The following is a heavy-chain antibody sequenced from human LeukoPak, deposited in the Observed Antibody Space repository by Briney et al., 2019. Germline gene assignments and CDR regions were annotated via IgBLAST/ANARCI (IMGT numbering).Heavy chain of an antibody. J-gene: IGHJ4*02. CDR2: IRSKANSYAT. D-gene: IGHD5-24*01. V-gene: IGHV3-73*01. Sequence: PGGSLRLACAASGFTFSGSAMHWVRQASGKGLEWVGRIRSKANSYATAYAASVKGRFTISRDDSKNTAYLQMNSLKTEDTAVYYCTRTRDGYNAWIFDYWGQGTLVTVSS. CDR1: GFTFSGSA. CDR3: TRTRDGYNAWIFDY.